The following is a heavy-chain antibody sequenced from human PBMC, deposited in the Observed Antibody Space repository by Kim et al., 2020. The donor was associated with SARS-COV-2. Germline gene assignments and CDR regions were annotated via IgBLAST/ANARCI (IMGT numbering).Heavy chain of an antibody. D-gene: IGHD3-10*01. Sequence: KFQGRVTMTRDTSTSTVYMELSSLRSEDTAVYYCARDPDCYGSGSYRFDYWGQGTLVTVSS. CDR3: ARDPDCYGSGSYRFDY. J-gene: IGHJ4*02. V-gene: IGHV1-46*01.